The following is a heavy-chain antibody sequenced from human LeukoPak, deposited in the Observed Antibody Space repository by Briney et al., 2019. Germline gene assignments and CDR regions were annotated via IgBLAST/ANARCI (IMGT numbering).Heavy chain of an antibody. CDR1: GFTFSSYS. Sequence: KPGGSLRLSCAASGFTFSSYSMNWVRQAPGKGLEWVSFISSSSSYIYYADSVKGRFTISRDNAKNTLYLQMNSLRAEDTAVYYCARSGSYYDFWSGYQTATVDYWGQGTLVTVSS. V-gene: IGHV3-21*01. D-gene: IGHD3-3*01. J-gene: IGHJ4*02. CDR3: ARSGSYYDFWSGYQTATVDY. CDR2: ISSSSSYI.